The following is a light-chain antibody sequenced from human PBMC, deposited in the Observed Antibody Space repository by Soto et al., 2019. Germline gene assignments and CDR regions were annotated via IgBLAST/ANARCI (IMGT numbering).Light chain of an antibody. Sequence: QSALTQPPSASGSPGQSVTISCTGTSSDVGAYKYVSWYQQYPGKAPKLMIYEVSKRPSGVPDRFSGSKSCNTASLTVSGVQAEDEADYYCTSYVGSNIWVFGGGTKLTVL. CDR2: EVS. J-gene: IGLJ3*02. V-gene: IGLV2-8*01. CDR1: SSDVGAYKY. CDR3: TSYVGSNIWV.